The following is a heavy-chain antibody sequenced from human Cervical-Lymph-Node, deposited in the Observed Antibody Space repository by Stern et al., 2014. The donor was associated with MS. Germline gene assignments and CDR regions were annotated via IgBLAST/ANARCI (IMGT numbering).Heavy chain of an antibody. CDR3: AREGGGFGELALDL. Sequence: QVQLVQSGPEVKKSGSSVKVSCTASGGTFGNHAISWVRQVPGQGLEWVGSIMPIFGIPNNAQKFQGRVTFTADTSTNTAYMELSSLRSEDTALYFCAREGGGFGELALDLWGQGTLVTVSA. CDR1: GGTFGNHA. D-gene: IGHD3-10*01. J-gene: IGHJ3*01. CDR2: IMPIFGIP. V-gene: IGHV1-69*04.